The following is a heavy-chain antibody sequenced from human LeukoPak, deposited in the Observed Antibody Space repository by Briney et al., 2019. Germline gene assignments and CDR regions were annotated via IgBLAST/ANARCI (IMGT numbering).Heavy chain of an antibody. CDR2: IYTSGST. CDR1: GGSISSYY. CDR3: ARDGSSGWSPWFDP. D-gene: IGHD6-19*01. V-gene: IGHV4-4*07. Sequence: PSETLSLTCTVSGGSISSYYWSWIRQPAGKGLEWIGRIYTSGSTNYNPSLKSRVTMSVDTSKNQFSLKLSSVTAADTAVYYCARDGSSGWSPWFDPWGQGTLVTVSP. J-gene: IGHJ5*02.